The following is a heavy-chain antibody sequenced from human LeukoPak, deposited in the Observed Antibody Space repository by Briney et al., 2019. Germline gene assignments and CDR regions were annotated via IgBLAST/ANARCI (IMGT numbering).Heavy chain of an antibody. V-gene: IGHV4-59*12. CDR3: ARDAQPSLLWFGEPPGNGMDV. CDR1: GVSISSYY. Sequence: SETLSLTCTVSGVSISSYYWSWIRQPPGKGLEWIGYIYYSGSTNYNPSLKSRVTISVDTSKNQFSLKLSSVTAADTAVYYCARDAQPSLLWFGEPPGNGMDVWGQGTTVTVSS. D-gene: IGHD3-10*01. J-gene: IGHJ6*02. CDR2: IYYSGST.